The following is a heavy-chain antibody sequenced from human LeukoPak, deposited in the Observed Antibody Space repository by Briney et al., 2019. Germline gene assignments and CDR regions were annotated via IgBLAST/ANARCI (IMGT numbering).Heavy chain of an antibody. D-gene: IGHD6-19*01. CDR1: GYRVSINRVD. CDR2: TDQRSKWCN. J-gene: IGHJ4*02. CDR3: ARSPSPYSSGWYFDY. Sequence: SQTLSLTCAISGYRVSINRVDWNWIMQSPSRGLEWLRKTDQRSKWCNDYVVSVKSRITINPDISKNPFSLQLNSVTPEDTAVYYCARSPSPYSSGWYFDYWGQGTLVTVSS. V-gene: IGHV6-1*01.